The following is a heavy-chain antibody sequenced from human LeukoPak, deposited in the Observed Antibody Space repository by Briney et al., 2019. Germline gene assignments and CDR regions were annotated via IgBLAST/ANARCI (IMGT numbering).Heavy chain of an antibody. Sequence: KASETLSLTCTVFGYSISSAYSWGWIRQPPGKGLEWIGSIYYNGNTYYNSSLKSRVTISVDTSENQFSLKLSSVTAADTAVYYCASYKTYYDSSGNPFDYWGQGTLVTVSS. CDR2: IYYNGNT. D-gene: IGHD3-22*01. J-gene: IGHJ4*02. CDR1: GYSISSAYS. V-gene: IGHV4-38-2*02. CDR3: ASYKTYYDSSGNPFDY.